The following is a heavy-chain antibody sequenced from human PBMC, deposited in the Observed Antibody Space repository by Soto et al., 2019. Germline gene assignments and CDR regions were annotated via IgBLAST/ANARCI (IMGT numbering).Heavy chain of an antibody. D-gene: IGHD3-10*01. CDR1: GGTFSSYT. CDR2: IIPILGIA. V-gene: IGHV1-69*02. CDR3: ARTGYYGSGSYYPYYFDY. Sequence: QVQLVQSGAEVKKPGSSVKVSCKASGGTFSSYTISWVRQAPGQGLEWMGRIIPILGIANYAQKFQGRVTIPADXFTXTXFMELSSLRSEDTAVYYCARTGYYGSGSYYPYYFDYWGQGTLVTVSS. J-gene: IGHJ4*02.